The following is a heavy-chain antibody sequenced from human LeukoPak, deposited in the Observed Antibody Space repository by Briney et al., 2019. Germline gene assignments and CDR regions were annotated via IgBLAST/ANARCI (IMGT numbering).Heavy chain of an antibody. D-gene: IGHD1-26*01. CDR3: TRPSYSGSSTTGDY. J-gene: IGHJ4*02. V-gene: IGHV3-23*01. Sequence: PGGSLRLSCAASGFTFSSYAMSWVRQAPGKGLEWVSAISGSGGSTYYADSVKGRFTISRDNSKNTLYLQMNSLRAEDTAVYYCTRPSYSGSSTTGDYWGQGTLVTVSS. CDR2: ISGSGGST. CDR1: GFTFSSYA.